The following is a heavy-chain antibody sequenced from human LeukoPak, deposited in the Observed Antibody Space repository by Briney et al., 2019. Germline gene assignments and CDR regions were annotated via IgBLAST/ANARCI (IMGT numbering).Heavy chain of an antibody. CDR3: ARETRLHSGSYSNDAFDI. D-gene: IGHD1-26*01. CDR1: GGSISSYY. V-gene: IGHV4-59*01. Sequence: SETLSLTCTVSGGSISSYYWSWIRQPPGKGLAWMGYISYSGSTDYNPSLKSRVTISLDPPKNRFSLGLSSVTAADTAVYYCARETRLHSGSYSNDAFDIWGQGTMVTVSS. CDR2: ISYSGST. J-gene: IGHJ3*02.